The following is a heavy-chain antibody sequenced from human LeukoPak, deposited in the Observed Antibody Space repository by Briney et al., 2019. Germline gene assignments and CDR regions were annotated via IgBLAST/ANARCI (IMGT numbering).Heavy chain of an antibody. CDR3: ALLTTPGLVGY. CDR2: IKQDGSEK. D-gene: IGHD1-1*01. J-gene: IGHJ4*02. V-gene: IGHV3-7*01. Sequence: GGSLRLSCAASGFTFSSYWMSWVRQAPGKGLEWVANIKQDGSEKYYVDSVKGRFTISRDNAKNPLYLQMNSLRAEDTAVYYCALLTTPGLVGYWGQGTLVTVSS. CDR1: GFTFSSYW.